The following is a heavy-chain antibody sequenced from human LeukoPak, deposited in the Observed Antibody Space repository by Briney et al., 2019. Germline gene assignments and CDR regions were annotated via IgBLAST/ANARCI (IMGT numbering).Heavy chain of an antibody. D-gene: IGHD3-3*01. V-gene: IGHV3-21*01. CDR1: GFSFNSYI. CDR2: ISTRGTYI. J-gene: IGHJ4*02. Sequence: GGSPRLSCAASGFSFNSYIMNWVRQAPGKGLEWVSSISTRGTYIYYADSVKGRFTISRDNARNSLYLQMDSLRAEDTAVYYCARVGQPNSYNVLSGYSTPDYWGQGTLVTVSS. CDR3: ARVGQPNSYNVLSGYSTPDY.